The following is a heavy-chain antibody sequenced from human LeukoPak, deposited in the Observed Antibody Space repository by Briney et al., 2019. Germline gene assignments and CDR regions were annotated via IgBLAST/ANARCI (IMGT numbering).Heavy chain of an antibody. CDR2: IYYSGST. Sequence: SETLSLTCTVSGGSISSYYWSWIRQPPGKGLEWIGYIYYSGSTAYNPSLKSRVSISLDTSENQFSLNLTSVTAADTAVYFCARDGATGVLDHWGQGTLVTVSS. J-gene: IGHJ4*02. CDR3: ARDGATGVLDH. D-gene: IGHD5-24*01. CDR1: GGSISSYY. V-gene: IGHV4-59*06.